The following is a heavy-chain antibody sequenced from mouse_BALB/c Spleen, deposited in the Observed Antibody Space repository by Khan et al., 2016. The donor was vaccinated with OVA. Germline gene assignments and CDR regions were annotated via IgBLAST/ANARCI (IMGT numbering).Heavy chain of an antibody. Sequence: VQLKQSGPELVKPGASVKISCKASGYSFTGYFMNWVMQSHGKSLEWIGRINPHIGETFYNQKFKGKATLTVDETSSISLTELRSLASEDAAVYYCARKNGSDFDYWGQGTTLTVSS. J-gene: IGHJ2*01. CDR3: ARKNGSDFDY. CDR2: INPHIGET. CDR1: GYSFTGYF. D-gene: IGHD1-1*01. V-gene: IGHV1-20*02.